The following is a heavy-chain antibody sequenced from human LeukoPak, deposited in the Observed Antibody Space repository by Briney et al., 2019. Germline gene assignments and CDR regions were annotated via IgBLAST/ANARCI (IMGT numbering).Heavy chain of an antibody. J-gene: IGHJ4*02. CDR2: IYYSGST. D-gene: IGHD2-2*01. Sequence: SETLSLTCTVSGGSISSSSYYWGWIRQPPGKGLEWIGSIYYSGSTYYNPSLKSQVTISVDTSKNQFSLKLSSVTAADTAVYYCASMVVPAAMAEGYWGQGTRVTVSS. CDR1: GGSISSSSYY. V-gene: IGHV4-39*01. CDR3: ASMVVPAAMAEGY.